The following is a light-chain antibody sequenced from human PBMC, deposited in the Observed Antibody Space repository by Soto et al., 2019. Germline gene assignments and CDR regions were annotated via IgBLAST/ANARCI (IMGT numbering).Light chain of an antibody. J-gene: IGKJ1*01. CDR1: QSVSINY. CDR2: GAS. Sequence: ETVLTQSPGTLSLSPGERATLSCRASQSVSINYLAWYQQKPGQAPRLLIYGASTRATGIPDRFSGSGSGTDFTLTISRLEPEDFAVYYCQQYGSPEWTFGQGTKVEIK. V-gene: IGKV3-20*01. CDR3: QQYGSPEWT.